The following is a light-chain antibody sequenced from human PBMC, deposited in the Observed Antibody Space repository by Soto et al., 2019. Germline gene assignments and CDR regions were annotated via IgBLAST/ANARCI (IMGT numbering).Light chain of an antibody. CDR2: LGS. V-gene: IGKV2-28*01. CDR1: QSLLYSNGNNY. CDR3: MQALQTPLT. J-gene: IGKJ4*01. Sequence: VLTQSPLSLPVTPGEPASISCRSSQSLLYSNGNNYLDWYVQKPGQSPQVLIYLGSTRVSGVPDRSSGSGSGTDFTLKISRVEAEDVGVYYCMQALQTPLTFGGGTRLEI.